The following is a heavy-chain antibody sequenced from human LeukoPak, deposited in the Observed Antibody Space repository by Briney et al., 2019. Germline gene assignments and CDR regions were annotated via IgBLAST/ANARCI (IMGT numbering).Heavy chain of an antibody. CDR2: IIPIFGTA. Sequence: APVKVSCKASGGTFSSYAISWVRQAPGQGLEWMGGIIPIFGTANYAQKFQGRVTITADESTSTAYMELSSLRSEDTAVYYCAMESIAAAGSWYFDLWGRGTLVTVSS. CDR3: AMESIAAAGSWYFDL. J-gene: IGHJ2*01. D-gene: IGHD6-13*01. CDR1: GGTFSSYA. V-gene: IGHV1-69*13.